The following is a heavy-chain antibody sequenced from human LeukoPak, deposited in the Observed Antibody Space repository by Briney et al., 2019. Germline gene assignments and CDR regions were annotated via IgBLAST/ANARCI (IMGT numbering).Heavy chain of an antibody. CDR3: AELGITTIGGV. CDR1: GFTFSSYE. V-gene: IGHV3-48*03. D-gene: IGHD3-10*02. Sequence: GGSLRLSCAASGFTFSSYEMNWVRQAPGRGLEWVSYISSSGSTIYYADSVKGRFTISRDNAKNSLYLQMNSLRAEDTAVYYCAELGITTIGGVWGKGTTVTISS. CDR2: ISSSGSTI. J-gene: IGHJ6*04.